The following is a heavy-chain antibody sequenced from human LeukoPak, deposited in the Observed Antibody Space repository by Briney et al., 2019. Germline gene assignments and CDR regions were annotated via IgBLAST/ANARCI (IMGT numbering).Heavy chain of an antibody. J-gene: IGHJ5*02. D-gene: IGHD6-19*01. CDR3: ARTYSSVVPGPNWFDP. V-gene: IGHV1-18*01. CDR1: GGTFSSYA. Sequence: ASVKVSCKASGGTFSSYAISWVRQAPGQGLEWMGWISAYNGNTNYAQKLQGRVTMTADTSTSTAYMELRSLRSDDTAVYYCARTYSSVVPGPNWFDPWGQGTRVTVSS. CDR2: ISAYNGNT.